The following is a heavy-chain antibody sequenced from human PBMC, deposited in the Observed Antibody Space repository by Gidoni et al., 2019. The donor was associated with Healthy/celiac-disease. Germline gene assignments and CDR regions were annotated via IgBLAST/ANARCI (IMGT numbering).Heavy chain of an antibody. CDR1: GGTFSSYA. Sequence: QVQLVQSGAEVKKPGSSVKVSCQASGGTFSSYAISWVRQAPGQGLEWMGVIIPIFGTANYAQKFQGRVTITADKSTSTAYMELSSLRSEDTAVYYCARESGVVVVPAASYYGMDVWGQGTTVTVSS. V-gene: IGHV1-69*06. D-gene: IGHD2-2*01. J-gene: IGHJ6*02. CDR2: IIPIFGTA. CDR3: ARESGVVVVPAASYYGMDV.